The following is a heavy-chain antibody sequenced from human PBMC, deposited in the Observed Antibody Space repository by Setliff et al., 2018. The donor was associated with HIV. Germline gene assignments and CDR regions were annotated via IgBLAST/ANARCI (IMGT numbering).Heavy chain of an antibody. J-gene: IGHJ3*02. CDR2: IIPMYNIP. CDR3: ARDQTGVAAAAFGGGSAWSDEGFDI. CDR1: GGTLSNYV. Sequence: SVKVSCKTSGGTLSNYVITRVRQAPGQGLEWTGMIIPMYNIPAYAQKFQGRVTFTADESTSTAYMELSSLSSEDTAVYYCARDQTGVAAAAFGGGSAWSDEGFDIWGQGTMVTVSS. V-gene: IGHV1-69*13. D-gene: IGHD6-13*01.